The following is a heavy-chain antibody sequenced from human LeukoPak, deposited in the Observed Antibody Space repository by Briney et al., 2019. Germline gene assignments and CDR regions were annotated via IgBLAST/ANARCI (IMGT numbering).Heavy chain of an antibody. V-gene: IGHV1-2*02. D-gene: IGHD3-16*01. CDR1: GYSFTGHY. Sequence: ASVKVSCRASGYSFTGHYLHWVRQAPGQGLEWMGWINPNSGDTNYPQKFQGRVTMTRDTSVTTAYMELSRLRSDDTAVYYYARGKMGADYWGQGTLVTISS. J-gene: IGHJ4*02. CDR3: ARGKMGADY. CDR2: INPNSGDT.